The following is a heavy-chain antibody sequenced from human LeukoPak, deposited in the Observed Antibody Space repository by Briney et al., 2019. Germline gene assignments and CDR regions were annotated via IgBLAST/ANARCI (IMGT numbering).Heavy chain of an antibody. CDR2: INPNSGGT. CDR1: GYTITNNY. D-gene: IGHD3-9*01. CDR3: ARVTPTYYDILTGYPGGWFDP. Sequence: ASVKVSCKASGYTITNNYMHWVRQAPGQGLEWVGWINPNSGGTNYAQKFQGRVTMTRDTSISTAYMELSRLRSDDTAVYYCARVTPTYYDILTGYPGGWFDPWGQGTLVTVSS. V-gene: IGHV1-2*02. J-gene: IGHJ5*02.